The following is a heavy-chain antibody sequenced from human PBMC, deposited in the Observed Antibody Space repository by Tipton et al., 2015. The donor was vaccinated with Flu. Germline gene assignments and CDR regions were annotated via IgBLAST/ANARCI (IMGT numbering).Heavy chain of an antibody. V-gene: IGHV3-9*01. CDR3: AKDIGT. D-gene: IGHD1-14*01. J-gene: IGHJ5*02. Sequence: SLRLSCAASGFTFDDYAMHWVRQAPGKGPEWVSGISWNSGSIGYADSVKGRFTISRDNAKNSLYLQMNSLRAEDTALYYCAKDIGTLGQGTLVTVSS. CDR1: GFTFDDYA. CDR2: ISWNSGSI.